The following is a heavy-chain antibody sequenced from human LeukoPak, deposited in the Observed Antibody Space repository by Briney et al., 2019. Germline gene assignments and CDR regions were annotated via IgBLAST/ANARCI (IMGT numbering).Heavy chain of an antibody. J-gene: IGHJ6*02. CDR1: GGSISSYY. CDR2: IYHSGST. CDR3: ARGVLEWSYYYYYGMDV. V-gene: IGHV4-59*12. Sequence: PSETLSLTCTVSGGSISSYYWSWIRQPPGKGLEWIGYIYHSGSTYYNPSLKSRVTISVDRSKNQFSLKLSSVTAADTAVYYCARGVLEWSYYYYYGMDVWGQGTTVTVSS. D-gene: IGHD3-3*01.